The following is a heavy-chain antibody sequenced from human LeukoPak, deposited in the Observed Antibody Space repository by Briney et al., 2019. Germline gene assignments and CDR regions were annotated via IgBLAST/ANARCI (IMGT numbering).Heavy chain of an antibody. CDR2: ISAYNGNT. CDR3: ARDYMVRGVIIEVPFDY. D-gene: IGHD3-10*01. V-gene: IGHV1-18*01. Sequence: ASVKVSCKASGYTFTSYGISWVRQAPGQGLEWMGWISAYNGNTNYAQKLQGRVTMTTDTSTSTAYMELRSLSSDDTAVYYCARDYMVRGVIIEVPFDYWGQGTLVTVSS. CDR1: GYTFTSYG. J-gene: IGHJ4*02.